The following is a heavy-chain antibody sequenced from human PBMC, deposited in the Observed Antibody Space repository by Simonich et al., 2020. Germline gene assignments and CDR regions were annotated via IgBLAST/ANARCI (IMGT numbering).Heavy chain of an antibody. J-gene: IGHJ4*02. V-gene: IGHV4-34*01. CDR3: ATLYSSSWYY. Sequence: QVQLQQWGAGLLKPSETLSLTCAVYGGSFSGYYWSWIRQPPGKGLEWIGEINHSGRNNYNPSLKGRVTISVDTSKNQFSLKLSSVTAADTAVYYCATLYSSSWYYWGQGTLVTVSS. CDR2: INHSGRN. D-gene: IGHD6-13*01. CDR1: GGSFSGYY.